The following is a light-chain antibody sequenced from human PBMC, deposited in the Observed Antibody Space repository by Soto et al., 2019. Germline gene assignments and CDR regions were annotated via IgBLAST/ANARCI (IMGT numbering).Light chain of an antibody. Sequence: QSVLTQPASVSGSPGQSITVSCTGTSTDVGAYDYVSWYQQYPGKAPKLMIYEVSNRPSGVSNRFSGSKSGNTASLAISGLQAEDEADYYCSSYTSGGTLVFGGGTKLTVL. V-gene: IGLV2-14*01. CDR3: SSYTSGGTLV. CDR2: EVS. J-gene: IGLJ2*01. CDR1: STDVGAYDY.